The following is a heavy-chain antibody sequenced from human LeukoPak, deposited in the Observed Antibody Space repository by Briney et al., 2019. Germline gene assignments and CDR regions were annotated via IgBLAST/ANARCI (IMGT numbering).Heavy chain of an antibody. CDR2: INSNSGDT. CDR3: ATSRFLEWLYLLDY. J-gene: IGHJ4*02. V-gene: IGHV1-2*02. Sequence: ASVTVSCKASGYTFTVYYVHWVRQAPGQGLEWMGWINSNSGDTKYAQKFQGRVTMTRATSIGLAYMELSRLKSDDTAVYYCATSRFLEWLYLLDYWGQGTLVTVSS. CDR1: GYTFTVYY. D-gene: IGHD3-3*01.